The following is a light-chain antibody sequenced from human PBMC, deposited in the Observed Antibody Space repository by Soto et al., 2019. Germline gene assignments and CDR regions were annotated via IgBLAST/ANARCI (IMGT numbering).Light chain of an antibody. V-gene: IGKV3-15*01. CDR2: GAS. Sequence: EIVMTQSPATLSVSPGERATLSCRASQSVSSNLAWYQQKPGQAPRLLIYGASTRATGIPASFSGSGSGKDFTLTISSLPSEDFAVYYCQQYNNWPFTFGPGTKVDIK. J-gene: IGKJ3*01. CDR1: QSVSSN. CDR3: QQYNNWPFT.